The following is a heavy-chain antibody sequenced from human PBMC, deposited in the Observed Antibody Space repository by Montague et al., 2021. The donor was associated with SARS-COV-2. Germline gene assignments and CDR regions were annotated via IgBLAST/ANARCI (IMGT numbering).Heavy chain of an antibody. CDR1: IGSISSGSCY. D-gene: IGHD2-21*02. J-gene: IGHJ4*02. CDR2: IYTSGST. Sequence: TLSLTCTVSIGSISSGSCYWSWIRQPAGKGLEWIGRIYTSGSTNYNPSLKSRVAISIDTSKDQFSLELSSVTAADTAVYYCASSHCGGDCYSGQGTLVTVSS. CDR3: ASSHCGGDCY. V-gene: IGHV4-61*02.